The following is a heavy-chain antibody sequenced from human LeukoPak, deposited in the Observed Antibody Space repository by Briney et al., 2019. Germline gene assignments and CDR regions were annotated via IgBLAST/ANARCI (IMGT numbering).Heavy chain of an antibody. D-gene: IGHD3-16*02. CDR2: INHSGNT. J-gene: IGHJ6*03. CDR3: ARGLRFIQGPGYYYMDV. V-gene: IGHV4-34*01. CDR1: GGSFSGYY. Sequence: SETLSLTCAVYGGSFSGYYWSWIRQTPGKGLEWIGEINHSGNTNYNPSLESRVTISADTSKNQFSLNLGSVTAADTAIYYCARGLRFIQGPGYYYMDVWGKGTTVTVSS.